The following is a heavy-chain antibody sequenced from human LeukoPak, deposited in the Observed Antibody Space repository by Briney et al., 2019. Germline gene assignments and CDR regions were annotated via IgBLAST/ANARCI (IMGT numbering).Heavy chain of an antibody. CDR3: ARGSTQRRGNEYYDALDF. V-gene: IGHV3-7*01. D-gene: IGHD4-23*01. CDR2: VKADGNDK. J-gene: IGHJ3*01. CDR1: GFTFSSYS. Sequence: GGSLRLSCAASGFTFSSYSMNWVRQAPGKGLEWVANVKADGNDKNFADPVKGRFTIFIDRDKKSMYLQMNSLRVEDTAVYYCARGSTQRRGNEYYDALDFWGQGTMVTVSS.